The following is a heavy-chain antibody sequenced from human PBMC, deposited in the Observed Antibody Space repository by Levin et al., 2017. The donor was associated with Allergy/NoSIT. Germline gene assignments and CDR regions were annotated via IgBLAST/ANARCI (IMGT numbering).Heavy chain of an antibody. D-gene: IGHD3-22*01. J-gene: IGHJ4*02. CDR2: IIPIFGTA. CDR3: AGVLQNYYDSSGYSDY. V-gene: IGHV1-69*06. CDR1: GGTFSSYA. Sequence: ASVKVSCKASGGTFSSYAISWVRQAPGQGLEWMGGIIPIFGTANYAQKFQGRVTITADKSTSTAYMELSSLRSEDTAVYYCAGVLQNYYDSSGYSDYWGQGTLVTVSS.